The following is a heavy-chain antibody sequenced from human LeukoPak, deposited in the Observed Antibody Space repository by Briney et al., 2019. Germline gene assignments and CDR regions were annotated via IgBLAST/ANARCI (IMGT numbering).Heavy chain of an antibody. CDR3: ARDDYGGNSKAFDI. CDR2: IWYDGSNK. Sequence: PGGSLRLSCAASGFTFSSYGMHWVRQAPGKGLEWVAVIWYDGSNKYYADSVKGRFTISRDNSKNTLYLQMNSLKASDTAMYYCARDDYGGNSKAFDIWGQGTMVTVSS. J-gene: IGHJ3*02. V-gene: IGHV3-33*01. CDR1: GFTFSSYG. D-gene: IGHD4-23*01.